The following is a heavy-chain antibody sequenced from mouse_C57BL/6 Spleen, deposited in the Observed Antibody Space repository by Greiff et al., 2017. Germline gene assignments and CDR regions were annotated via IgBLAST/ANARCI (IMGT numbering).Heavy chain of an antibody. J-gene: IGHJ4*01. CDR2: IDPETGGT. Sequence: QVQLQQSGAGLVRPGASVTLSCKASGYTFTDYAMHWVRQTPVHGLEWIGAIDPETGGTAYNQKFKGKAILTADKSSSTAYMELRSLTSEDSAIYYCTREWGYWGQGTSVTVSS. CDR3: TREWGY. CDR1: GYTFTDYA. D-gene: IGHD1-3*01. V-gene: IGHV1-15*01.